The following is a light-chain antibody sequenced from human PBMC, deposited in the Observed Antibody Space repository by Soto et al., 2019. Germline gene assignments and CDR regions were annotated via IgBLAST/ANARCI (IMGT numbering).Light chain of an antibody. Sequence: EIVLTQSPGTLSLSPGERATLSCRASQSVDSRFLARNQQKRAQAPRVLMYGASIRATGIPDRFSGSGSGTDFTLNNRRLEPEDFAVYYCQQYDSSRTFGQGTKVEMK. V-gene: IGKV3-20*01. CDR3: QQYDSSRT. CDR2: GAS. CDR1: QSVDSRF. J-gene: IGKJ1*01.